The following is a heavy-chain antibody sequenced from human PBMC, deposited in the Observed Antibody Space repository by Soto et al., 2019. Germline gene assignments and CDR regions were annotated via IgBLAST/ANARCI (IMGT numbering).Heavy chain of an antibody. Sequence: PSETLSLTCAVYGGSFSGYYWSWIRQPPGKGLEWIGEINHSGSTNYNPSLKSRVTISVDTTKNQFSLKLSSVTAADTAVYYCARGITIFGVVISDYYYFYMDVWGKGTTFTVS. CDR3: ARGITIFGVVISDYYYFYMDV. CDR2: INHSGST. V-gene: IGHV4-34*01. D-gene: IGHD3-3*01. J-gene: IGHJ6*03. CDR1: GGSFSGYY.